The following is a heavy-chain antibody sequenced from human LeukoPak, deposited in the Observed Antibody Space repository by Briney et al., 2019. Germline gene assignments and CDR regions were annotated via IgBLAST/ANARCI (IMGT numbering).Heavy chain of an antibody. D-gene: IGHD6-13*01. J-gene: IGHJ4*02. CDR3: AEDRIAAAGGGPFDY. V-gene: IGHV3-30*18. CDR2: ISYDGSNK. CDR1: GFTFSSYG. Sequence: GGSLRLSCAASGFTFSSYGMHWVRQAPGKGLEWVAVISYDGSNKYYADSVKGRFTISRDNSKNTLYLQMNSLRAEDTAVYYCAEDRIAAAGGGPFDYWGQGTLVTVSS.